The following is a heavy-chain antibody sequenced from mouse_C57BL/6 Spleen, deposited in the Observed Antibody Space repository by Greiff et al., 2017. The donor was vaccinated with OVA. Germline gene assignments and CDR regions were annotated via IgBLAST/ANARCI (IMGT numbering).Heavy chain of an antibody. Sequence: VKLQESGPGLVAPSQSLSITCTVSGFSLTSYAISWVRQPPGKGLEWLGVIWTGGGTNYNSALKSRLSISKDNSKSQVFLKMNSLQTDDTARYYCARNKGTLRDYAMDYWGQGTSVTVSS. CDR1: GFSLTSYA. CDR2: IWTGGGT. D-gene: IGHD3-2*02. J-gene: IGHJ4*01. V-gene: IGHV2-9-1*01. CDR3: ARNKGTLRDYAMDY.